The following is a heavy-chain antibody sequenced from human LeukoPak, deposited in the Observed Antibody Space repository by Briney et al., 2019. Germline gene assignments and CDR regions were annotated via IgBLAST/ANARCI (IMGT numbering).Heavy chain of an antibody. J-gene: IGHJ4*02. Sequence: GGSLRLSCAASGFTFTNYNMIWVRQAPGKGLEWVSSCSSLSTYIYYADSVKGRFTISRDSAKNSLYLQINSLRAADTAMYFCARDGGHCSGGNCYNPHFDFWGQGTLVTVSS. CDR2: CSSLSTYI. CDR1: GFTFTNYN. D-gene: IGHD2-15*01. CDR3: ARDGGHCSGGNCYNPHFDF. V-gene: IGHV3-21*01.